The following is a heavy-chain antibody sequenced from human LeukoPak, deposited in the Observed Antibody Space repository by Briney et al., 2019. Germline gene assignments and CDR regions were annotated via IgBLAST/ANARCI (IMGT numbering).Heavy chain of an antibody. D-gene: IGHD5-12*01. CDR2: ISGSGGST. V-gene: IGHV3-23*01. Sequence: PGASLRLSCAASGFTFSSYAMSWVRQAPGKGLEWVSAISGSGGSTYYADSVKGRFTISRDNSKNTLYLQMNSLRAEDTAVYYSASRHSGCDSVRYWGQGTLVTVSS. CDR1: GFTFSSYA. CDR3: ASRHSGCDSVRY. J-gene: IGHJ4*02.